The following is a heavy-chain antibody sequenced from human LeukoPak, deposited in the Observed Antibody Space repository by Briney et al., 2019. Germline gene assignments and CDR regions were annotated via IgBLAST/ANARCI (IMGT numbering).Heavy chain of an antibody. CDR2: ISYDGSNK. CDR3: AGDYDSSGYPY. CDR1: GFTFSSYA. Sequence: GGSLRLSCAASGFTFSSYAMHWVRQAPGKGLEWVAVISYDGSNKYYADSVKGRFTISRDNAKNSLYLQMNSLRAEDTAVYYCAGDYDSSGYPYWGQGTLVTVSS. J-gene: IGHJ4*02. D-gene: IGHD3-22*01. V-gene: IGHV3-30-3*01.